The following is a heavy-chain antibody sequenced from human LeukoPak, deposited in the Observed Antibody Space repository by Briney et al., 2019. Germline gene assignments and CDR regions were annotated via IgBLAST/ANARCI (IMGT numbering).Heavy chain of an antibody. V-gene: IGHV6-1*01. J-gene: IGHJ5*02. D-gene: IGHD3-3*01. Sequence: SQTLSLTCAISGDSVSSNNAAWNWVRQSPSRGLEWLGRTYYRSKWYNDYAVSVKSRITINPDTSKNQFSLQLNSVTPEDTAVYYCAREKKITIFGVVINRSNWFDPWGQGTLVTVSS. CDR2: TYYRSKWYN. CDR1: GDSVSSNNAA. CDR3: AREKKITIFGVVINRSNWFDP.